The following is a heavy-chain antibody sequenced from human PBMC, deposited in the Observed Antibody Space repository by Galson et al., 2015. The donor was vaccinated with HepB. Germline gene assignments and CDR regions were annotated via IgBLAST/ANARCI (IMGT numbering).Heavy chain of an antibody. V-gene: IGHV4-34*01. Sequence: ETLSLTCAVYGGSFSGHYWSWIRQPPGKGLEWIGEINHSGSTNYNPSLKSRVTISVDTSKNQFSLKLSSVTAADTAVYYCARGSPYYYDSSGYYRESREFDYWGQGTLVTASS. D-gene: IGHD3-22*01. CDR2: INHSGST. J-gene: IGHJ4*02. CDR1: GGSFSGHY. CDR3: ARGSPYYYDSSGYYRESREFDY.